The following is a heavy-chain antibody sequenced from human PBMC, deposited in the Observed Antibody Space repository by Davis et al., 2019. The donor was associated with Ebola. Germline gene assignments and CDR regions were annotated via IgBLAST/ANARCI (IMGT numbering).Heavy chain of an antibody. Sequence: GGSLRLSCTASGFTFGDYAMSWFRQAPGKGLEWVGFIRSKAYGGTTEYAASVKGRFTISRDDSKSIAYLQMNSLKTEDTAVYYCTRDRSYSSGWRDAFDIWGQGTMVTVSS. CDR2: IRSKAYGGTT. CDR3: TRDRSYSSGWRDAFDI. CDR1: GFTFGDYA. D-gene: IGHD6-19*01. J-gene: IGHJ3*02. V-gene: IGHV3-49*03.